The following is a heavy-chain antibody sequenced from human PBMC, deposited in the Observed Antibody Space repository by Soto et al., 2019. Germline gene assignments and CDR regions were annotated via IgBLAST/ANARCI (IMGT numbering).Heavy chain of an antibody. CDR1: GYTFTSYG. CDR3: ARDSYGDSSGYYVDAFDI. J-gene: IGHJ3*02. V-gene: IGHV1-18*01. Sequence: QVQLVQSGAEVKKPGASVKVSCKASGYTFTSYGISWVRQAPGQGLEWMGWISAYNGNTNYAQKLQGRVTMTTDTSTSTANMELRSLRSDDTAVYYCARDSYGDSSGYYVDAFDIWGQGTMVTLSS. CDR2: ISAYNGNT. D-gene: IGHD3-22*01.